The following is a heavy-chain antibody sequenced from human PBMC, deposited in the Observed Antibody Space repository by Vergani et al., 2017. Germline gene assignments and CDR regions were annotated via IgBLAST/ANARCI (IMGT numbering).Heavy chain of an antibody. V-gene: IGHV4-38-2*02. CDR1: GYSISSGYY. J-gene: IGHJ4*02. CDR3: SRVETAACSAGSCYPLDY. CDR2: IYHSGST. D-gene: IGHD2-15*01. Sequence: QVQLQESGPGLVKPSETLSLTCTVSGYSISSGYYWGWVRQPPGKGLEWIGSIYHSGSTYYNPSLKSRVTRSVDTSKNQFSLKLSSVTAADTAVSYCSRVETAACSAGSCYPLDYWGQGTLVTVSS.